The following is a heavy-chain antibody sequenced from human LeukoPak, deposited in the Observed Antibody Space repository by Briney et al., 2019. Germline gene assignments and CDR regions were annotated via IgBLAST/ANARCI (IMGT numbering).Heavy chain of an antibody. J-gene: IGHJ5*02. V-gene: IGHV3-15*07. CDR1: GFTFSNAW. Sequence: GGSLRLSCATSGFTFSNAWMNWVRQAPGKGLEWVGRIRSNSDGGSIDYAAPVKGRFTLSRDDSKTTLYLQMNSLQTEDTAVYYCATDFYDSTWGQGTLVTVSS. CDR2: IRSNSDGGSI. CDR3: ATDFYDST. D-gene: IGHD3-22*01.